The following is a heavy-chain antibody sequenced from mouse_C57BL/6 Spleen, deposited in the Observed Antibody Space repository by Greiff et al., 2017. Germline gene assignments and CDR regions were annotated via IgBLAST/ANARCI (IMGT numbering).Heavy chain of an antibody. V-gene: IGHV3-6*01. J-gene: IGHJ3*01. CDR2: ISYDGSN. D-gene: IGHD1-3*01. Sequence: EVKLVESGPGLVKPSQSLSLTCSVTGYSITSGYYWNWIRQFPGNKLEWMGYISYDGSNNYNPSLKNRISITRDTSKNQFFLKLNSVTTEDTATYYCARDNSGGWFAYWGQGTLVTVSA. CDR3: ARDNSGGWFAY. CDR1: GYSITSGYY.